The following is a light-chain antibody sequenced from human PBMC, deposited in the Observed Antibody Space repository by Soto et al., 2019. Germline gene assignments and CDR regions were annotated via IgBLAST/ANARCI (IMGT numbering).Light chain of an antibody. V-gene: IGKV3-15*01. CDR1: QSISSN. CDR3: QQYNGWPPRIT. Sequence: EVVMTQSPATLSVSPGERATLSCRASQSISSNLAWYQHKHGQAPRLLIYGASTRATGVPARFSGSGSGTEFTLTINSLQSEDSAVYYCQQYNGWPPRITFGGGTKVQIK. J-gene: IGKJ4*01. CDR2: GAS.